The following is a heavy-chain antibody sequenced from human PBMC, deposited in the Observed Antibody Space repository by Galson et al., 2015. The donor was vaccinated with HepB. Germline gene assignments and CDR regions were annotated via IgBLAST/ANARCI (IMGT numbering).Heavy chain of an antibody. CDR3: ARGEGSNDWFDP. D-gene: IGHD1-26*01. CDR1: GFTFSDYY. V-gene: IGHV3-11*01. CDR2: ISGSGNAR. J-gene: IGHJ5*02. Sequence: SLRLSCAASGFTFSDYYMNWLRQAPGKGLEWVSYISGSGNARYLADSVRGRFTISRDNSKNSLYLQMNSLRAEDTAMYYCARGEGSNDWFDPWGQGTLVTVSS.